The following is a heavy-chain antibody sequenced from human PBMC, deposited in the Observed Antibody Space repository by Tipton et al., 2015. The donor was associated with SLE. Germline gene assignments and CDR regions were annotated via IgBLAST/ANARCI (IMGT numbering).Heavy chain of an antibody. Sequence: LRLSCTVSGGAISTFYWSWIRQSAGKGLEWIGRIYSSGRTNYNPSLKSRVTMSLDTSKNQFSLKLTSVTAADTAVYYCARDRGRDFFFDYWGQGTL. CDR1: GGAISTFY. D-gene: IGHD3-10*01. CDR3: ARDRGRDFFFDY. J-gene: IGHJ4*02. V-gene: IGHV4-4*07. CDR2: IYSSGRT.